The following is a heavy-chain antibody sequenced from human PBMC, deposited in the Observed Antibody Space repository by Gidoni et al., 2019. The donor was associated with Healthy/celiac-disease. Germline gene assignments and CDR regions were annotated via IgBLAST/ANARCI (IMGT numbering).Heavy chain of an antibody. CDR2: INHSGST. CDR3: ARGNWGRCSGGSCPKGDDY. J-gene: IGHJ4*02. Sequence: QVQLQQWGAGRMKPSETRSLTCAVYGGSVRGYYWRWIRQPPGKGLAWMGEINHSGSTKYNPSLKSRVTISVDTSKNQFSLQLSSFPAADTAVSYCARGNWGRCSGGSCPKGDDYWGQGTLVTVSS. CDR1: GGSVRGYY. D-gene: IGHD2-15*01. V-gene: IGHV4-34*01.